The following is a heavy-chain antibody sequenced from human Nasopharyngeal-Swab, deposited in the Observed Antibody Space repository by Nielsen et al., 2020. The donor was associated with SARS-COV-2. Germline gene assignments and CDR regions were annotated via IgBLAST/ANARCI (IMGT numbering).Heavy chain of an antibody. CDR1: GYSFTSYW. CDR2: VYPGNSEI. CDR3: ARRAARDGYNYEVDP. J-gene: IGHJ5*02. V-gene: IGHV5-51*01. Sequence: KVSCKGSGYSFTSYWIGWVRQKPGKGLEWMGMVYPGNSEIAYSPSFQGQVTISADKSINTAYLQWNSLRASDTAMYFCARRAARDGYNYEVDPWGQGTLVTVSS. D-gene: IGHD5-24*01.